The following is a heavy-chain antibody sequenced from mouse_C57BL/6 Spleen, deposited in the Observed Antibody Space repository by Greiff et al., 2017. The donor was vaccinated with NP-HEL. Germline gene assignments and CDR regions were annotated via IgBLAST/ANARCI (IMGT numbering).Heavy chain of an antibody. D-gene: IGHD3-2*02. J-gene: IGHJ4*01. Sequence: VQLQQSGPGLVAPSQSLSITCTVSGFSLTSYGVHWVRQPPGKGLEWLVVIWSAGSTTYNSALKSRLSISKDNSKSQVFLKMNSLQTDDTAMYYCARHTAQAEAMDYWGQGTSVTVSS. CDR1: GFSLTSYG. V-gene: IGHV2-6-1*01. CDR3: ARHTAQAEAMDY. CDR2: IWSAGST.